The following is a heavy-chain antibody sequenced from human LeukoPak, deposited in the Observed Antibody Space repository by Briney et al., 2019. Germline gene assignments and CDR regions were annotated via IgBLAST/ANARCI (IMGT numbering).Heavy chain of an antibody. V-gene: IGHV1-8*01. J-gene: IGHJ3*02. Sequence: VASVKVSCKASGYTFTSYDINWVRQATGQGLEWMGWMNPNSGNTGYAQKFQGRVTMTRDTSTSTVYMELSSLRSEDTAVYYCARDHCSSTSCYTNAFDIWGQGTMVTVSS. CDR3: ARDHCSSTSCYTNAFDI. CDR1: GYTFTSYD. CDR2: MNPNSGNT. D-gene: IGHD2-2*02.